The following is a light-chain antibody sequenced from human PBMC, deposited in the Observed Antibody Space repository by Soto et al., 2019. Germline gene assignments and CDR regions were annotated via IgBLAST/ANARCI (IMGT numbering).Light chain of an antibody. Sequence: QSVRTQPPSVSGAPGQRVTISCIGGSSNIGAGYEVHWYQQLPGTVPKLLIYRNTYRPSGVPDRLSGSKSGNTASLTVSGLQAADEADYFCKSYAGSNTYVFGSGTKVTVL. CDR1: SSNIGAGYE. CDR2: RNT. CDR3: KSYAGSNTYV. V-gene: IGLV1-40*01. J-gene: IGLJ1*01.